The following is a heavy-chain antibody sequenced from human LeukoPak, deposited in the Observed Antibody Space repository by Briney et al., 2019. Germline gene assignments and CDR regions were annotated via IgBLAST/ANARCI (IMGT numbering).Heavy chain of an antibody. CDR1: GFTFSSYA. D-gene: IGHD2-2*01. Sequence: GGSLGLSCAASGFTFSSYAMSWVRQAPGKELAWVSAISGSGGSTYYADSVKGRFTISRDNSKNTLYLQMNSLRAEDTAVYYCAKEKSAATPNPFDYWGQGTLVTVSS. J-gene: IGHJ4*02. V-gene: IGHV3-23*01. CDR3: AKEKSAATPNPFDY. CDR2: ISGSGGST.